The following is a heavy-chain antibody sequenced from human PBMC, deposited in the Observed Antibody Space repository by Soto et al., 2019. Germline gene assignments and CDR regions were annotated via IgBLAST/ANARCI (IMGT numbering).Heavy chain of an antibody. CDR2: ISGSGGST. D-gene: IGHD2-21*02. CDR3: ATWTGGMVVTASLDV. CDR1: GFTFSSYA. J-gene: IGHJ6*02. V-gene: IGHV3-23*01. Sequence: EVQLLESGGGLVQPGGSLRLSCAASGFTFSSYAMSWVRRAPGKGLEWVSAISGSGGSTYYADSVKGRFTISRDNSKNTLYLQMNSLRAEDTAVYYCATWTGGMVVTASLDVWGQGTTVTVSS.